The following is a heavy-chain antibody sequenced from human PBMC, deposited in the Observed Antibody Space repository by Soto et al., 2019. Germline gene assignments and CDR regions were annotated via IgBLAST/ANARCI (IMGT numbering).Heavy chain of an antibody. D-gene: IGHD4-17*01. CDR3: AREGGDLNWFDP. V-gene: IGHV3-48*01. J-gene: IGHJ5*02. CDR1: GFTFSSYS. Sequence: EVQLVESGGGLVQPGGSLRLSCAASGFTFSSYSMNWVRQAPGKGLEWVSYVSSSSSTIYYADSVKGRFTISRDNAKNSLYRQMNSLRGEDTAVYYCAREGGDLNWFDPWGQGTLVTVSS. CDR2: VSSSSSTI.